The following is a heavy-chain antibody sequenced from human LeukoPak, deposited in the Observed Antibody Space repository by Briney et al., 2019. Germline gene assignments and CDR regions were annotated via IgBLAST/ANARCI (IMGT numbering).Heavy chain of an antibody. J-gene: IGHJ4*02. CDR2: IHRNGSEK. CDR3: AGQYTGSYLFFDY. V-gene: IGHV3-7*01. CDR1: GFTFSNYW. Sequence: PGGSLRLSCTASGFTFSNYWMSWVRQTPGKGLGWVANIHRNGSEKKYVDSVKGRFTISRDNAKNALYLEMTSLRAEDTAVYYCAGQYTGSYLFFDYWGQGTQVTVSS. D-gene: IGHD1-26*01.